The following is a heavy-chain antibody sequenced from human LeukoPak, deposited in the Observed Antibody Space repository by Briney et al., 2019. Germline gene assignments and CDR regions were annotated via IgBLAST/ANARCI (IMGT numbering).Heavy chain of an antibody. CDR1: GYTFTSYD. J-gene: IGHJ4*02. CDR2: MNPNSGNT. V-gene: IGHV1-8*01. D-gene: IGHD6-19*01. Sequence: ASVKVSCKASGYTFTSYDTNWVRQATGQGLEWMGWMNPNSGNTGYAQKFQGRVTMTRNTSISTAYMELSSLRSEDTAVYYCARGRQWLVLGDFDYWGQGTLVTVSS. CDR3: ARGRQWLVLGDFDY.